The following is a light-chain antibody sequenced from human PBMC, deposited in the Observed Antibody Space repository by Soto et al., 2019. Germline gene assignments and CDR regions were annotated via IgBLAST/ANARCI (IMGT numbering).Light chain of an antibody. CDR1: SSDVGGYNY. J-gene: IGLJ1*01. CDR3: CSYAGSYTFGV. V-gene: IGLV2-11*01. CDR2: DVS. Sequence: QSALTQPRSVCGSPGQSVTISCTGTSSDVGGYNYVSWYQQHPGKAPKLMIYDVSNRPSGVPDRFSGSKSGNTASLTISGLQAEDEADYYCCSYAGSYTFGVFGTGTKVTVL.